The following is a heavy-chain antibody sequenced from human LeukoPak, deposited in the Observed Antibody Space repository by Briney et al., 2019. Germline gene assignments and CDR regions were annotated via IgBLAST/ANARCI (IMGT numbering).Heavy chain of an antibody. Sequence: SETLSLTCTVSGGSISSYYWSWIRQPPRKGLEWIGYIYYSGSTNYNPSLKSRVTISVDTSKNQFSLKLSSVTAADTAVYYCARGLGDDSSGYYYYYYYMDVWGKGTTVTVSS. CDR3: ARGLGDDSSGYYYYYYYMDV. J-gene: IGHJ6*03. CDR2: IYYSGST. D-gene: IGHD3-22*01. CDR1: GGSISSYY. V-gene: IGHV4-59*01.